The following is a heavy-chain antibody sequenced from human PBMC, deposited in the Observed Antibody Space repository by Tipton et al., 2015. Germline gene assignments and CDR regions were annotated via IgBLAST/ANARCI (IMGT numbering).Heavy chain of an antibody. D-gene: IGHD3-22*01. CDR3: ARQGWNSTGSYSGG. J-gene: IGHJ4*02. Sequence: TLSLTCTVSGGSISSTTYYWGWIRQPPGKGLEWIGEIHHSGSTTYNASLKSRVTMSVDKSKNHFSLKLTSVTAADTAVYYCARQGWNSTGSYSGGWGQGTLVTVSS. CDR2: IHHSGST. CDR1: GGSISSTTYY. V-gene: IGHV4-39*07.